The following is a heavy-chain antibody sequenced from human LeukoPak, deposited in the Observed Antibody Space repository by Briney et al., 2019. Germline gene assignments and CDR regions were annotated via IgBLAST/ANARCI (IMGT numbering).Heavy chain of an antibody. V-gene: IGHV1-2*02. CDR1: GYTFTGYY. CDR2: INPNSGGT. J-gene: IGHJ4*02. D-gene: IGHD6-19*01. CDR3: ARGSGNWWLVNYFDY. Sequence: ASVKVSCKASGYTFTGYYVHWVRQAPGQGLEWMGWINPNSGGTNYAQKFQRRVTMTRDTSINTAYIALSRLRSDDTAVYYCARGSGNWWLVNYFDYWGQGTLVTVSS.